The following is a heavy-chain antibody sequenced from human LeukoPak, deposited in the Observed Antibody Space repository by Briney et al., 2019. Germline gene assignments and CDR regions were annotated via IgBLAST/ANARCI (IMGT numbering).Heavy chain of an antibody. CDR2: IIPIFGTA. CDR3: ARSTRQQLVRSYYYMDV. Sequence: SVKVSCKASGGTFSSYAISWVRQAPGQGLEWMGGIIPIFGTANYAQKFQGRVTITADESTSTAYMELSSLRSEDTAVYYCARSTRQQLVRSYYYMDVWGKGTTVTVSS. CDR1: GGTFSSYA. V-gene: IGHV1-69*13. D-gene: IGHD6-13*01. J-gene: IGHJ6*03.